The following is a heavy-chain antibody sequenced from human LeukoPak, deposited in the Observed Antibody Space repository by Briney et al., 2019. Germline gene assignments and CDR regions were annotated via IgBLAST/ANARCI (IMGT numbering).Heavy chain of an antibody. CDR3: AKDMRVGATYYYYGMDV. D-gene: IGHD1-26*01. V-gene: IGHV3-9*01. CDR1: GFTFDDYA. J-gene: IGHJ6*02. Sequence: PGGSLRLSCAASGFTFDDYAMHWVRQAPGKGLEWVSGISWNSGSIGYADSVKGRFTISRDNAKNSLYLQMNSLRVEDTALYYCAKDMRVGATYYYYGMDVWGQGTTVTVSS. CDR2: ISWNSGSI.